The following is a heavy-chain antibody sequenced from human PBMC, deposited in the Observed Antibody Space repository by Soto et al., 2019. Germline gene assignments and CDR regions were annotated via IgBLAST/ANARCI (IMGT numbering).Heavy chain of an antibody. CDR1: GFTFSRFG. Sequence: PGGSLRLSCAASGFTFSRFGMHWVRQAPGKGLEWVALISYDGGNQYYGDSARGRFTITRDNSRDTLSLQMTALTIEDSSVYYCTKSSGGSSSVGMDYWGQGTRVTVSS. CDR3: TKSSGGSSSVGMDY. D-gene: IGHD6-6*01. J-gene: IGHJ4*02. CDR2: ISYDGGNQ. V-gene: IGHV3-30*18.